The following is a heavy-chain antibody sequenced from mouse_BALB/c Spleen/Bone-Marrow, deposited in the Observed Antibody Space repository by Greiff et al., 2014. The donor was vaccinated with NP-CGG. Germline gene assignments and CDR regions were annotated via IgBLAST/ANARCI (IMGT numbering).Heavy chain of an antibody. J-gene: IGHJ2*01. Sequence: VQLQQSRTVLARPGATVKMSCKASGYTFSNYWMHWIKQRPGQGLEWIGTIHPGNSDTTYNQKFKGKAKLTAVTSTSTAYMELSSLTNEDSAVYYCTTLARNNFDYWGQGTTLTVSS. CDR1: GYTFSNYW. D-gene: IGHD3-1*01. CDR3: TTLARNNFDY. V-gene: IGHV1-5*01. CDR2: IHPGNSDT.